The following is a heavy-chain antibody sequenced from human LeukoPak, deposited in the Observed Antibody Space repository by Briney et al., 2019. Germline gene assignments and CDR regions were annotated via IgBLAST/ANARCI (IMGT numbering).Heavy chain of an antibody. J-gene: IGHJ4*02. V-gene: IGHV3-30*04. CDR3: ARGSVIDWIVVVPAALDY. D-gene: IGHD2-2*01. CDR2: ISYYGSNK. Sequence: PGGPLRLSCAASGFTFGSYAMHWVRQAPGKGLEGVAVISYYGSNKYYADSVKGRFTISRANSKNTLYLQMNRLRAEATAVYSCARGSVIDWIVVVPAALDYWGQGTLVTVSS. CDR1: GFTFGSYA.